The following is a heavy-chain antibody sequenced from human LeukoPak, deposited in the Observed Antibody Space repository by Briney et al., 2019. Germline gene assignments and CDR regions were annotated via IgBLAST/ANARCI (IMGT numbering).Heavy chain of an antibody. Sequence: SETLSLTCTVSGDSISSYYWSWIRQPAGKGLEWIGRIHPSGSINYNPSLKSRVTLSVDTSKNQFSLKLNSVTAADTAVYYCARGPPPDFDYWGRGTLVTVSS. V-gene: IGHV4-4*07. CDR3: ARGPPPDFDY. CDR2: IHPSGSI. CDR1: GDSISSYY. J-gene: IGHJ4*02.